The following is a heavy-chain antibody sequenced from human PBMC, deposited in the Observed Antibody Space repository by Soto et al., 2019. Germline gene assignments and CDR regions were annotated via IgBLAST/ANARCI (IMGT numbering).Heavy chain of an antibody. J-gene: IGHJ4*02. Sequence: KPXETRSLAFTVSGGFIISSRSYWGWILQPPGKGLEWIGSIYYSGSTYYNPSLKSRVTISVDTSKNQFSLKRSSVTAADTAVYYCVRDVTANSGSGIDSWGQGTLVTVSS. CDR1: GGFIISSRSY. V-gene: IGHV4-39*02. CDR2: IYYSGST. CDR3: VRDVTANSGSGIDS. D-gene: IGHD3-10*01.